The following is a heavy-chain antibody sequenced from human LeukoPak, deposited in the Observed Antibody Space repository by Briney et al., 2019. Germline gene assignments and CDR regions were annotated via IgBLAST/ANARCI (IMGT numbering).Heavy chain of an antibody. Sequence: GGSLRLSCAASGFTFSSYSMNWVRQAPGKGLEWVSSISSSSSYIYYADSVKGRFTISRDNAKNSLYLQMNSLRAEDTAVYYCARGRLPTYYDFWSGYYYYYYYYMDVWGKGTTVTVSS. CDR3: ARGRLPTYYDFWSGYYYYYYYYMDV. D-gene: IGHD3-3*01. CDR1: GFTFSSYS. CDR2: ISSSSSYI. J-gene: IGHJ6*03. V-gene: IGHV3-21*01.